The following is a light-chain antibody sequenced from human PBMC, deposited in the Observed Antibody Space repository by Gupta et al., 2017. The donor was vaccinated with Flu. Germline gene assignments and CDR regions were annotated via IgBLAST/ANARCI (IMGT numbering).Light chain of an antibody. V-gene: IGLV2-14*03. Sequence: QSALTQPASVSGSPGQSITISCTGKSSDVGSSNYVSWYQKHPGKAPKLIIFDVSNRPSGVSSRFSGSKSGNTASLTISGLQADDETDYYCSSYTSTNTFYVFGSGTKVTVL. CDR2: DVS. CDR3: SSYTSTNTFYV. CDR1: SSDVGSSNY. J-gene: IGLJ1*01.